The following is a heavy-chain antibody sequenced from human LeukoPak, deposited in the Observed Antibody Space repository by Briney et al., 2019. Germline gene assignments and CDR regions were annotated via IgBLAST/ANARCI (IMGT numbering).Heavy chain of an antibody. D-gene: IGHD2-15*01. Sequence: GASVKVSCKASGGTFSSYAISWVRQAPGQGLEWMGGIIPIFGTANYAQKFQGRVTITADESTSTAYMELSSLRSEDTAVYYCARTRVVATTGIGYYYGMDVWGQGTTVTVSS. CDR3: ARTRVVATTGIGYYYGMDV. CDR2: IIPIFGTA. J-gene: IGHJ6*02. V-gene: IGHV1-69*13. CDR1: GGTFSSYA.